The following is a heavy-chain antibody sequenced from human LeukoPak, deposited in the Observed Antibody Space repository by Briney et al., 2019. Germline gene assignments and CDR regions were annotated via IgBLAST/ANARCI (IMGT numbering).Heavy chain of an antibody. Sequence: SETLTLTCTVSGYSISSGYYWGWIRQPPGKGLEWIANIYHSGNTYYNPSLKSRVTISVDTSRNQFSLKLSSVTAADTAVYYCALQPARRLSWFDPWGQGTLVTVSS. CDR3: ALQPARRLSWFDP. V-gene: IGHV4-38-2*02. CDR2: IYHSGNT. CDR1: GYSISSGYY. D-gene: IGHD2-2*01. J-gene: IGHJ5*02.